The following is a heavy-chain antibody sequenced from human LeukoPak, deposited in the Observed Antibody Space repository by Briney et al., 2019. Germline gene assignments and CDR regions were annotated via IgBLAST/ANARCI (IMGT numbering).Heavy chain of an antibody. CDR3: ARKRWELRGHWFDP. J-gene: IGHJ5*02. CDR2: INHSGST. CDR1: GGSFSGYY. V-gene: IGHV4-34*01. Sequence: SETLSLTCAVYGGSFSGYYWSWIRQPPGKGLEWIGEINHSGSTNYNPSLKSRVTISVDTSKNQFSLKLSSVTAADTAVYYCARKRWELRGHWFDPWGQGTLVTVSS. D-gene: IGHD1-26*01.